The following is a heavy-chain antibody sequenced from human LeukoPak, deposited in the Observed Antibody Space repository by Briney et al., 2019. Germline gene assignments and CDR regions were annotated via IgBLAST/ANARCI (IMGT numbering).Heavy chain of an antibody. CDR1: GYTFTGYY. Sequence: ASVKVSCKASGYTFTGYYMHWVRQAPGQGLEWMGWINPNSGGTNYAQKFQGRVTMTRDTSISTAYMELSRLRSDDTAVYYCVREVEDYYDSSGCYFGYWGQGTLVTVSS. D-gene: IGHD3-22*01. CDR3: VREVEDYYDSSGCYFGY. J-gene: IGHJ4*02. CDR2: INPNSGGT. V-gene: IGHV1-2*02.